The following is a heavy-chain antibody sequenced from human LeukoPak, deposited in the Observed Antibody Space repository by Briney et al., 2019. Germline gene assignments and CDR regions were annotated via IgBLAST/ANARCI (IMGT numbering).Heavy chain of an antibody. CDR1: GYTFTSYY. CDR2: INPSGSST. J-gene: IGHJ4*02. Sequence: EASVKVSCKASGYTFTSYYIHWVRQAPGRGLEWMGIINPSGSSTSYAQKFQDRVTMTRDTSTSTVYMELSSLRSEDTAVYYCARKGGWGYFDYWGQGTLVTVSS. V-gene: IGHV1-46*01. D-gene: IGHD7-27*01. CDR3: ARKGGWGYFDY.